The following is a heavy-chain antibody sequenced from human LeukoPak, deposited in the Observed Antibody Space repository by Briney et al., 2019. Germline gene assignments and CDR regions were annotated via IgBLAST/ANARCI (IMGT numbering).Heavy chain of an antibody. CDR1: GGSISSYY. CDR3: ARLWSEGNWEYGFDP. CDR2: IYYSGNT. V-gene: IGHV4-59*01. D-gene: IGHD3-3*01. J-gene: IGHJ5*01. Sequence: SETLSLTCTVSGGSISSYYWSWIRQPPGKGLEWIGYIYYSGNTNYNPSLKSRVTISVDTSKNQFSLKLSAVTAADTAVYYCARLWSEGNWEYGFDPWGQGTLVTVSS.